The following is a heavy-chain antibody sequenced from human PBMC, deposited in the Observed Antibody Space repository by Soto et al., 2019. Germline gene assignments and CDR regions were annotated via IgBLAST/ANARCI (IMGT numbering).Heavy chain of an antibody. V-gene: IGHV1-69*13. CDR1: GGTFSSYA. J-gene: IGHJ6*02. D-gene: IGHD5-12*01. CDR2: IIPIFGTA. CDR3: ARSSGYDSYYYYGMDV. Sequence: VKVSCKASGGTFSSYAISWVRQAPGQGLEWMGGIIPIFGTANYAQKFQGRVTITADESTSTAYMELSSLRSEDTAVYYCARSSGYDSYYYYGMDVWGQGTTVTVSS.